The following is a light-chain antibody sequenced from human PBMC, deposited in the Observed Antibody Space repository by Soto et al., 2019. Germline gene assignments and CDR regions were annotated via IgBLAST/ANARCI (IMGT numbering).Light chain of an antibody. CDR1: SSDVGGYNY. V-gene: IGLV2-11*01. CDR2: DVS. J-gene: IGLJ2*01. Sequence: QAVVTQPRSVSGSPGQSVTISCTGTSSDVGGYNYVSWYQQHPGKAPKLMIYDVSKRPSGVPDRFSGSKSGNTASLTISGLQAEDEADYYCCSYAGSLVFGGGTKVTVL. CDR3: CSYAGSLV.